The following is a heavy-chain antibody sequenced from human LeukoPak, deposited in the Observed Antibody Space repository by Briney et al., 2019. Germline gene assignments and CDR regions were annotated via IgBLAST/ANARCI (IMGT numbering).Heavy chain of an antibody. D-gene: IGHD6-13*01. J-gene: IGHJ4*02. CDR3: AKDQSRSTSWMFDS. V-gene: IGHV3-30*19. CDR2: ISYDGSNK. CDR1: GFKFNRYG. Sequence: GGSLRLSCAASGFKFNRYGMHWVRQAPGKGLEWVAVISYDGSNKYYADSVKGRFTISRDNSKNTLYLQMNSLRAEDTAVYYCAKDQSRSTSWMFDSWGQGTVVTVSS.